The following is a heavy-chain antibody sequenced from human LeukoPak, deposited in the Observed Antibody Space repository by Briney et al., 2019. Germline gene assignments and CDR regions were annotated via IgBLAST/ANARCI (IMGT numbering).Heavy chain of an antibody. D-gene: IGHD2-15*01. CDR3: ARGAEYCSGGSCYSGLNYYYYGMDV. Sequence: GASVKVSCKASGYTFTSYAMHWVRQAPGQRLEWMGWINAGNGNTKYSQKFQGRVTITRDTSASTAYMELSSLRSEDTAVYYCARGAEYCSGGSCYSGLNYYYYGMDVWGQGTTVTVSS. CDR1: GYTFTSYA. V-gene: IGHV1-3*01. J-gene: IGHJ6*02. CDR2: INAGNGNT.